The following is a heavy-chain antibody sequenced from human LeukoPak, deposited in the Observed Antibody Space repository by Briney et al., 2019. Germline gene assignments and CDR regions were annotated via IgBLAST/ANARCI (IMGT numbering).Heavy chain of an antibody. D-gene: IGHD5-18*01. CDR2: IYGSSRT. CDR3: ARDRADGYNYGDYFDN. Sequence: PVGSLRLSCAGSGFIVSSNYMSCVREAAGEGLEWVSVIYGSSRTYYADSVKGRFTISRDNSKNTVYLQMDSLRAEDTAVYYCARDRADGYNYGDYFDNWGQGTLVTVSS. CDR1: GFIVSSNY. V-gene: IGHV3-66*01. J-gene: IGHJ4*02.